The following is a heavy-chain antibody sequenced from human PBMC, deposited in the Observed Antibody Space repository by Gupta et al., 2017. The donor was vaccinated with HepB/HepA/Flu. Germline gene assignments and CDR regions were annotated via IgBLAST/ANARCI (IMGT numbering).Heavy chain of an antibody. CDR1: GGSFSGYY. CDR2: INHSGST. CDR3: ARGTFCSSTSCYWGFDI. V-gene: IGHV4-34*01. J-gene: IGHJ3*02. D-gene: IGHD2-2*01. Sequence: QVQLQQWGAGLLKPSETLSLPCAVYGGSFSGYYWSWIRQPPGKGLEWIGEINHSGSTNYNPSLKSRVTISLDTSKNQFSVKLSSVTAADTAVYYCARGTFCSSTSCYWGFDIWGQGTMVTVSS.